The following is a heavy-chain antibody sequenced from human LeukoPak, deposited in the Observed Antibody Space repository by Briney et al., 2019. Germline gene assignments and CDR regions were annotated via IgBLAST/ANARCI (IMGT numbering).Heavy chain of an antibody. Sequence: PGGSLRLSCAVSGFSFSSYAMYWVRQAPGRGLEWVTIISYDGSNIHYADSVKGRFTVSRDNSRNTLSLQMNNLRPDDTAVYYCATAYSSRWSDYWGQGTLVTVSS. D-gene: IGHD6-19*01. CDR1: GFSFSSYA. J-gene: IGHJ4*02. V-gene: IGHV3-30*04. CDR2: ISYDGSNI. CDR3: ATAYSSRWSDY.